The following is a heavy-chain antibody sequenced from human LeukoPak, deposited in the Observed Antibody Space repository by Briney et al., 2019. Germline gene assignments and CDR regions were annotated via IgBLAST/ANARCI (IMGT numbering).Heavy chain of an antibody. CDR1: GFTFSNYV. CDR3: AKGKAAGLLDWFDP. D-gene: IGHD6-13*01. CDR2: ITGSGGDT. V-gene: IGHV3-23*01. Sequence: GGSLRLSCVASGFTFSNYVMTWVRQAPGKGLEWVSTITGSGGDTFYPNSVKGRFTISRDDSKNTVYLQMNSLRLEDAAAYYCAKGKAAGLLDWFDPWGRGTLVTVSS. J-gene: IGHJ5*02.